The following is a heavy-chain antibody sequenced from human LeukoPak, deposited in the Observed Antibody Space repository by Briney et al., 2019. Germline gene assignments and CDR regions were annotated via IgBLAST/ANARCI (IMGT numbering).Heavy chain of an antibody. CDR2: IKQDGSEK. J-gene: IGHJ4*02. CDR3: ASGYDFWSGYFGLDY. D-gene: IGHD3-3*01. CDR1: GFTFDDYA. V-gene: IGHV3-7*01. Sequence: GGSLRLSCAASGFTFDDYAMHWVRQAPGKGLEWVANIKQDGSEKYYVDSVKGRFTISRDNAKNSLYLQMNSLRAEDTAVYYCASGYDFWSGYFGLDYWGQGTLVTVSS.